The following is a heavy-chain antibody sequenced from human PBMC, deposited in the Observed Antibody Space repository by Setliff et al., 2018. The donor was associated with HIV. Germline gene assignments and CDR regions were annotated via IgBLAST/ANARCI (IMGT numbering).Heavy chain of an antibody. J-gene: IGHJ4*02. Sequence: PGGSLRLSCAVSGFIVTDNWMAWARQAPGKGLEWVGHIFSQTHGGAISYVEPVKGRFTISRDESRNILDLQINSLRPEDTAVYYCVTRYCGESICPEFDYRGQGTLVTVSS. D-gene: IGHD2-21*01. V-gene: IGHV3-15*06. CDR2: IFSQTHGGAI. CDR3: VTRYCGESICPEFDY. CDR1: GFIVTDNW.